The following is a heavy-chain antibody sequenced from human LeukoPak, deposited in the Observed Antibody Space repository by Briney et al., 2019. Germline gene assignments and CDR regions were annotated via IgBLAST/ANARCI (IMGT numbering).Heavy chain of an antibody. D-gene: IGHD3-22*01. V-gene: IGHV3-23*01. CDR3: AKTYYYDSSGYLD. J-gene: IGHJ4*02. Sequence: GGSLRLSCAASGFTFSSHAMGWVRQAPGKGLEWVSSITGSGGSTYYGDSVKGRFTISRDNAKNSLYLQMNSLRAEDTALYYCAKTYYYDSSGYLDWGQGTLVTVSS. CDR2: ITGSGGST. CDR1: GFTFSSHA.